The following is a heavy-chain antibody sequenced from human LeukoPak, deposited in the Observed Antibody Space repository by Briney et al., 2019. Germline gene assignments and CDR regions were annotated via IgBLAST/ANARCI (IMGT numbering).Heavy chain of an antibody. CDR1: GFTVSSNY. Sequence: GGSLRLSCAASGFTVSSNYMSWVRQAPGKGLEWVSVIYSGGSTYYADSVKGRFTISRDNSKNTLYLQMNSLRAEDTAVYYCARWAIATRRGYDYWGQGILVTVSS. D-gene: IGHD6-6*01. CDR2: IYSGGST. J-gene: IGHJ4*02. CDR3: ARWAIATRRGYDY. V-gene: IGHV3-53*01.